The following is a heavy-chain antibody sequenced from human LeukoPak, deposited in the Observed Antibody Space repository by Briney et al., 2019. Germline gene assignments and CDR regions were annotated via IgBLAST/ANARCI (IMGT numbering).Heavy chain of an antibody. CDR1: AFXFSDSY. D-gene: IGHD3-3*01. CDR3: ARRTWEWGFFDY. CDR2: LTGNGGST. J-gene: IGHJ4*02. V-gene: IGHV3-23*01. Sequence: GGSLRLSCAASAFXFSDSYISWIRQAPGKGLEWVSPLTGNGGSTYYADSVKGRFTISRDNSKNTLFLQMTSLRAEDTAVYYCARRTWEWGFFDYWGQGTLVTVSS.